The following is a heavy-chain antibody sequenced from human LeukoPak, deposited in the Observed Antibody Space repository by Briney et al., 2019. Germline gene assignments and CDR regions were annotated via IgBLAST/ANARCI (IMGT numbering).Heavy chain of an antibody. CDR1: GFTFSSYA. V-gene: IGHV3-23*01. Sequence: QTGGSLRLSCAASGFTFSSYAMSWVRQAPGKGLEWVSIISDNGDYTYYADSVKGRFTISRDNSKNTLYLQMNSLRAEDTAVYYCAKGTPRDGYNLGYFDYWGQGTLVTVSS. D-gene: IGHD5-24*01. CDR2: ISDNGDYT. J-gene: IGHJ4*02. CDR3: AKGTPRDGYNLGYFDY.